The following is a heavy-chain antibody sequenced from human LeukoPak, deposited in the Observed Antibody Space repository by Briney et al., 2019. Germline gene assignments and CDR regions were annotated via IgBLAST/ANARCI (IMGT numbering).Heavy chain of an antibody. J-gene: IGHJ4*02. V-gene: IGHV3-23*01. D-gene: IGHD2-2*01. CDR1: GFTFSTSA. Sequence: GGSLRLSCAASGFTFSTSAMTWVRQAPGKGLEWVSAISGSGGNTYYADSVQGRFTISRDNAKNSLYLQMNSLRAEDTAVYYCARDIVVVPAAEFYFDYWGQGTLVTVSS. CDR3: ARDIVVVPAAEFYFDY. CDR2: ISGSGGNT.